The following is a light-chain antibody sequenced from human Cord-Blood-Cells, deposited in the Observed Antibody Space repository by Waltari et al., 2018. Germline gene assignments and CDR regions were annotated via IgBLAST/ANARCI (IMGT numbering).Light chain of an antibody. J-gene: IGKJ2*01. CDR3: QQSYSTPYT. CDR2: AAS. V-gene: IGKV1-39*01. Sequence: DIQMTQSPSSLSASVGDRVTITCRASQSISSYLNWYQQKPGKAPKLLIYAASSLQSGXXXXFSGSGSGTDFTLTISSLQPEDFATYYCQQSYSTPYTFGQGTKLEIK. CDR1: QSISSY.